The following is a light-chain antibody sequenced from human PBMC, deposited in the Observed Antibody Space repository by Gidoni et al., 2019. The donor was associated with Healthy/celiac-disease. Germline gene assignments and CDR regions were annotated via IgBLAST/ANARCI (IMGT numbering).Light chain of an antibody. CDR2: GAS. J-gene: IGKJ2*01. Sequence: EIVMTQSPATLSVSPRERATLSCRASQSVSSNLAWYQQKPGQAPRLLIYGASTRATGIPARFSGSGSGTEFTLTISSLQSEDFAVYYCQQYNNWPPAYTFXXXTKLEIK. CDR3: QQYNNWPPAYT. V-gene: IGKV3-15*01. CDR1: QSVSSN.